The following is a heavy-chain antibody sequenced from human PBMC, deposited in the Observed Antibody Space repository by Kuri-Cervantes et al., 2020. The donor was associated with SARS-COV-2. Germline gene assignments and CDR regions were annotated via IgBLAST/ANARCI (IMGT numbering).Heavy chain of an antibody. CDR3: TREAYDYNMGFDS. CDR2: IGPSGTTK. CDR1: GFIFSDYY. Sequence: GGSLRLSCTASGFIFSDYYMTWIRQAPGKGLEWVSNIGPSGTTKHYADSVKGRFTISRDNSRNIVYLQMNSLRPEDTALYYCTREAYDYNMGFDSWGQGTLVTVSS. V-gene: IGHV3-11*04. D-gene: IGHD4-11*01. J-gene: IGHJ4*02.